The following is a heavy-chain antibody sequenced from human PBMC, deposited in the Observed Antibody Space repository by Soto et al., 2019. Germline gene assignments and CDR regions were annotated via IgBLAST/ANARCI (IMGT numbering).Heavy chain of an antibody. V-gene: IGHV4-61*01. CDR1: GGSVSSGSYY. CDR3: ARDQKITMVRGVIDYYYGMDV. J-gene: IGHJ6*02. CDR2: IYYSGST. Sequence: QVQLQESGPGLVKPSETLSLTCTVSGGSVSSGSYYWSWIRQPPGKGLEWIGYIYYSGSTNYNPSLKSRVTISLDTSKNQFSLQLSSVTAADTAVYYCARDQKITMVRGVIDYYYGMDVWGQGTTVTVSS. D-gene: IGHD3-10*01.